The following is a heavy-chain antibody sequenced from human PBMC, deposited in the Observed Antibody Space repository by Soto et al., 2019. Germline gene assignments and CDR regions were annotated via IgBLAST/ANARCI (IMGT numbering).Heavy chain of an antibody. CDR2: IYYSGST. J-gene: IGHJ5*02. D-gene: IGHD3-3*01. CDR3: ARDSTINYDVSAGGWFDP. Sequence: SETLSLTCTVSGGSISSGGYYWSWIRQHPGKGLEWIGYIYYSGSTYYNPSLKSRVTISVDTSKNQFSLKLSSVTAADTAVYYCARDSTINYDVSAGGWFDPWGQGTLVTVPQ. CDR1: GGSISSGGYY. V-gene: IGHV4-31*03.